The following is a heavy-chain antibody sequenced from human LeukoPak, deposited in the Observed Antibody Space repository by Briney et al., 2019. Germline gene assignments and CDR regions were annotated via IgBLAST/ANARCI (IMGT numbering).Heavy chain of an antibody. CDR1: GFTFSSYS. V-gene: IGHV3-21*01. J-gene: IGHJ4*02. CDR2: ISSSSSYI. CDR3: ARASLRYFDCDY. D-gene: IGHD3-9*01. Sequence: GGSLRLSCAAPGFTFSSYSMNWVRQAPGKGLEWVSSISSSSSYIYYADSVKGRFTISRDNAKNSLYLQMNSLRAEDTAVYYCARASLRYFDCDYWGQGTLVSVSS.